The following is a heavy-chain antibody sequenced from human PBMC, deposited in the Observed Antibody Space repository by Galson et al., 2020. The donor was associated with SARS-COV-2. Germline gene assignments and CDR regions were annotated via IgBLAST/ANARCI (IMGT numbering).Heavy chain of an antibody. D-gene: IGHD1-26*01. CDR2: VSDSGSA. V-gene: IGHV4-4*08. CDR3: AKLAEGRRSSEDY. J-gene: IGHJ4*02. CDR1: RGSISGHN. Sequence: ETSETLSLTCTVTRGSISGHNWSWIRQPPGKGLEWIGYVSDSGSANYNPSLKSRVTISLDTPKKQFSLQLKSATAADTAVYYCAKLAEGRRSSEDYWGQGTLVTVSS.